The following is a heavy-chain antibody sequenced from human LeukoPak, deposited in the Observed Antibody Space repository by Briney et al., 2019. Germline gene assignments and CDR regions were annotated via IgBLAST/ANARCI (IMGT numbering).Heavy chain of an antibody. D-gene: IGHD4-17*01. V-gene: IGHV3-15*01. CDR1: GFTFSNAW. J-gene: IGHJ4*02. Sequence: GGSLRLSCAASGFTFSNAWMSWVRQAPGKGLEWVGRIKSKTDGGTTDYAAPVKGRFTISRDDSKNTLYLQMNSLKTEDTAVYYCTTDRTVTVREDYWGQGTLVTVSS. CDR2: IKSKTDGGTT. CDR3: TTDRTVTVREDY.